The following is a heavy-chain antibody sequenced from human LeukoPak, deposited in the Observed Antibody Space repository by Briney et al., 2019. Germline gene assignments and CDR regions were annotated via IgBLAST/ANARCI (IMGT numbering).Heavy chain of an antibody. CDR1: GFTFSSYS. Sequence: GGSLRLSCAASGFTFSSYSMNWVRQAPGKGLEWVSYISSSSSTIYYADSVKGRFTISGDNAKNSLYLQMNSLRAEDTAVYYCARDRGIVVGRFDPWGQGTLVTVSS. CDR2: ISSSSSTI. D-gene: IGHD2-2*01. CDR3: ARDRGIVVGRFDP. J-gene: IGHJ5*02. V-gene: IGHV3-48*04.